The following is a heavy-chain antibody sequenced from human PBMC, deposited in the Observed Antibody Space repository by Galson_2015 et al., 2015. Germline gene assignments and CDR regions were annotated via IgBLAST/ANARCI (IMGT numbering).Heavy chain of an antibody. D-gene: IGHD3-22*01. V-gene: IGHV3-64D*08. J-gene: IGHJ4*02. CDR2: ISGDGGST. CDR1: GFILSSSG. Sequence: SLRLSCAASGFILSSSGMHWVRQAPGKGLEYVSAISGDGGSTYYADSVKGRFTISRDNSKNTVYLQMRSLRVEDSAVYYCVNNYHDSSGYLGYWGQGTLVTVSS. CDR3: VNNYHDSSGYLGY.